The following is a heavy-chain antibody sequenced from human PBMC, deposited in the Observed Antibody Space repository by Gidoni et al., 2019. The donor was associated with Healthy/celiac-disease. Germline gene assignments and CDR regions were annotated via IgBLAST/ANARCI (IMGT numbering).Heavy chain of an antibody. Sequence: EVLLLESGGGLVQPGGSLRLSCSASGFTFSSYAMSCVRPAPGKGLEWVSAISGSGGSTYYADSVKGRFTISRDNSKNTLYLQMNSLRAEDTAVYYCAKDAPPDYDFWSGDYNYYYGMDVWGQGTTVTVSS. CDR2: ISGSGGST. D-gene: IGHD3-3*01. CDR3: AKDAPPDYDFWSGDYNYYYGMDV. CDR1: GFTFSSYA. J-gene: IGHJ6*02. V-gene: IGHV3-23*01.